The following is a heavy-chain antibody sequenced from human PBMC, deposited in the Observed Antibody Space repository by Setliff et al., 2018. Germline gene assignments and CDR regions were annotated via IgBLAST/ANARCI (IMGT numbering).Heavy chain of an antibody. CDR2: IFYSDTA. CDR1: GGSIGPHY. Sequence: PSETLSLTCTVSGGSIGPHYWSWIRQAPGKGLEWLGHIFYSDTAKYNPSLESRAAISVDSSKNQFSRKLRSVTAADTAVYYCARDRATVIRGVTSFFYYYMDVWGGGTTVTVSS. J-gene: IGHJ6*03. V-gene: IGHV4-59*11. D-gene: IGHD3-10*01. CDR3: ARDRATVIRGVTSFFYYYMDV.